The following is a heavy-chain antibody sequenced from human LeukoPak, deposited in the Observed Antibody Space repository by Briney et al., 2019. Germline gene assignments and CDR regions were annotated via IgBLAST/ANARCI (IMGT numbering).Heavy chain of an antibody. V-gene: IGHV4-31*03. Sequence: KTSETLSLTCTVSGGSISSGGYYWSWIRQHPGKGLEWIGYIYYSGSTYYNPSLKSRVTISVDTSKNQFSLKLSSVTAADTAVYYCARAWRGSGSYDIADVWGQGTTVTVSS. CDR2: IYYSGST. CDR3: ARAWRGSGSYDIADV. J-gene: IGHJ6*02. D-gene: IGHD3-10*01. CDR1: GGSISSGGYY.